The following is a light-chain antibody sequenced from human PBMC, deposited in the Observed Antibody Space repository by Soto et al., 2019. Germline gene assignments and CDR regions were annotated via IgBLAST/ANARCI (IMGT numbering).Light chain of an antibody. J-gene: IGLJ2*01. CDR3: CSYAGGTSVV. V-gene: IGLV2-23*01. Sequence: QSALTQPASVSGSPGQSITISCTGTSSDVGRYSLVSWYQQHPGKAPKLMIYEDIERPSGVSNRFSGSKSGNTASLTISGIQTEDEADYYCCSYAGGTSVVFGGGTKLTVL. CDR2: EDI. CDR1: SSDVGRYSL.